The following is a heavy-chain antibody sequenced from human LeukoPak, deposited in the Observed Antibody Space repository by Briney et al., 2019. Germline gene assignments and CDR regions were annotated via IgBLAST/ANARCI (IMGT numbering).Heavy chain of an antibody. D-gene: IGHD1-26*01. CDR3: VKSGGYGLIDY. CDR1: GGSFSGYY. CDR2: INHSGST. Sequence: TSETLSLTCAVYGGSFSGYYWSWIRQPPGKGLEWIGEINHSGSTNYNPSLKSRVTISVDTSKNQFSLKLSSVTAADTAMYFCVKSGGYGLIDYWGQGTLVTVSS. V-gene: IGHV4-34*01. J-gene: IGHJ4*02.